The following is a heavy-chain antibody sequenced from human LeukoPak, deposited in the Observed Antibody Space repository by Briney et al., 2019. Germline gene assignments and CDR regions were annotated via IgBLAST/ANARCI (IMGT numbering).Heavy chain of an antibody. CDR2: ISGSGGGT. V-gene: IGHV3-23*01. CDR1: GFTFSSYA. CDR3: AKDSDTAMAWGYYFDY. D-gene: IGHD5-18*01. Sequence: PGGSLRLSCAASGFTFSSYAMSWVRQAPGKGLEWVSAISGSGGGTYYADSVKGRFTISRDNSKNTLYLQMNSLRAEDTAVYYCAKDSDTAMAWGYYFDYWGQGTLVTVSS. J-gene: IGHJ4*02.